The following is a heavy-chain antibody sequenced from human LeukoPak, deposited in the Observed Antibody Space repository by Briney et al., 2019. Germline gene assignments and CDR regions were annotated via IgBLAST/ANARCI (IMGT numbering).Heavy chain of an antibody. CDR3: AREPPFRITMVRGALTLDY. CDR1: GFTFTGHN. CDR2: VSISSGTI. Sequence: PGGSLRLSCAASGFTFTGHNMNWVRQAPGKGLEWVSFVSISSGTIYYADSVKGRFSISRDNAKSSLDLQMNSLRAEDTAVYYCAREPPFRITMVRGALTLDYWGQGTLGTGSS. V-gene: IGHV3-48*04. D-gene: IGHD3-10*01. J-gene: IGHJ4*02.